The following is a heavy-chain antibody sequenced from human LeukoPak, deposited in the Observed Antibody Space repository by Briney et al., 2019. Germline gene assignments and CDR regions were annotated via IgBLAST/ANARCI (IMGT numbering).Heavy chain of an antibody. D-gene: IGHD2-2*01. J-gene: IGHJ3*02. CDR1: GGSISSYY. Sequence: SETLSLTCTVSGGSISSYYWSWIRQPAGKGLEWIGRIYNSGSTTYNPSLKSRVTMSVGTSKNQFSLKLSFVTAADTAVYYCARDPRYCSSTSCYLAAFDIWGQGTMVTVSS. CDR2: IYNSGST. V-gene: IGHV4-4*07. CDR3: ARDPRYCSSTSCYLAAFDI.